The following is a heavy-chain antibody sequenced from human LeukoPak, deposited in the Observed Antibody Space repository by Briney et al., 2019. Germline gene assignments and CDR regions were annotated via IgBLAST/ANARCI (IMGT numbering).Heavy chain of an antibody. D-gene: IGHD3-9*01. CDR1: GYTFTGYY. V-gene: IGHV1-2*04. J-gene: IGHJ4*02. CDR3: ARGYDILTGYYSFDY. CDR2: INPNSGGT. Sequence: ASVKVSCKASGYTFTGYYMHWVRQAPGQGLEWMRWINPNSGGTNYAQKFQGWVTMTRDTSISTAYMELSRLRSDDTAVYYCARGYDILTGYYSFDYWGQGTLVTVSS.